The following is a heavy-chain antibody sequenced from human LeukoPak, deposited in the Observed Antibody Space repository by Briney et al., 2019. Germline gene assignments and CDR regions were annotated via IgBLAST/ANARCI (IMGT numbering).Heavy chain of an antibody. J-gene: IGHJ6*03. CDR1: GFSFDDYA. CDR3: AKDAYGGATFFYYMDV. V-gene: IGHV3-9*01. Sequence: GGSLRLSCAASGFSFDDYAMHWVRQAPGKGLEWVSGISWHSGRIAYTDSVRGRFTISRDNEKNSLSLQMNSLRDDDTAVYYCAKDAYGGATFFYYMDVWGKGTTVIVSS. CDR2: ISWHSGRI. D-gene: IGHD2/OR15-2a*01.